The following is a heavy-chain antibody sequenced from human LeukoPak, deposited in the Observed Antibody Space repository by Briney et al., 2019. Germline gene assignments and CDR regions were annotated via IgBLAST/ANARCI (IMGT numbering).Heavy chain of an antibody. D-gene: IGHD1-26*01. CDR2: IHSSGST. V-gene: IGHV4-59*01. J-gene: IGHJ4*02. CDR1: GFSLTTYY. CDR3: ARDIREVGESHYFDY. Sequence: PSETLSLTCTVSGFSLTTYYWSWIRQSPGNGLEWIGQIHSSGSTTYNPSLKSRVTISVDTSKNQFSLHLSSVTAADTAVYYCARDIREVGESHYFDYWGQGTLVTVTS.